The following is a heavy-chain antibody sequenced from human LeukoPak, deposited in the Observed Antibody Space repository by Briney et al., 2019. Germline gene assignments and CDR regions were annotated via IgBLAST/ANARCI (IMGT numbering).Heavy chain of an antibody. J-gene: IGHJ4*01. CDR3: ARVGFGSGWSGSIDC. D-gene: IGHD6-19*01. CDR1: GFSFSAYW. Sequence: PGGSLRLSCAASGFSFSAYWMHWVRQAPGKGLLWVSRVNSDGRNTIYADSVQGRFTVSRDNAKNTVYLQMNSLRAEDTAVYFCARVGFGSGWSGSIDCWGQGTLVTVSS. CDR2: VNSDGRNT. V-gene: IGHV3-74*01.